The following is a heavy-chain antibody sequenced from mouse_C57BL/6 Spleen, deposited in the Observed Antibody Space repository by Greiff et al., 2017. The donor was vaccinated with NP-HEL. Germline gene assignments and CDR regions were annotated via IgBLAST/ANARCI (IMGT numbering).Heavy chain of an antibody. V-gene: IGHV1-77*01. Sequence: VQLQQSGAELVKPGASVKISCKASGYTFTDYYINWVKQRPGQGLEWIGKIGPGSGSTYYNEKFKGKATLTADKSSSTAYMQLSSLTSEDSAVYFCARKEVLYYDYDGWFAYWGQGTLVTVSA. CDR3: ARKEVLYYDYDGWFAY. CDR2: IGPGSGST. CDR1: GYTFTDYY. D-gene: IGHD2-4*01. J-gene: IGHJ3*01.